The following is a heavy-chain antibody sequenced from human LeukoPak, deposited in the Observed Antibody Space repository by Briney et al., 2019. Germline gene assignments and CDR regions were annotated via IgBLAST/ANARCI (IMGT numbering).Heavy chain of an antibody. V-gene: IGHV1-2*02. CDR3: ARVMWELLWDALTI. J-gene: IGHJ3*02. CDR1: GDTFTGYY. Sequence: GASVKVSCKASGDTFTGYYMHWVRQAPGQGLEWMGWINPNSGGTNYAQKFQGRVTMTRDTSIGTAYMELNRLRSDDTAVYYCARVMWELLWDALTIWGQGTMVTVSS. CDR2: INPNSGGT. D-gene: IGHD1-26*01.